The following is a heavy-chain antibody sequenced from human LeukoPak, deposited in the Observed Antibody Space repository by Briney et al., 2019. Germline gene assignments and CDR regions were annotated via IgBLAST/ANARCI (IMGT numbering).Heavy chain of an antibody. CDR3: AREAYDVLTSDWFDP. J-gene: IGHJ5*02. CDR1: GGSMSTYY. D-gene: IGHD3-9*01. V-gene: IGHV4-4*07. Sequence: SETLSLTCTVSGGSMSTYYWSWIRQPAGRGLEWIGRTYTTGDTNYNPSLKSRVTISVDTSKNQFSLKLSSVTAADTAMYYCAREAYDVLTSDWFDPWGQGTLVTVSS. CDR2: TYTTGDT.